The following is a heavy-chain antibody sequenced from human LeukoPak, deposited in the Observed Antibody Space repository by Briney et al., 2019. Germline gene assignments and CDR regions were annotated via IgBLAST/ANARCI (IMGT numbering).Heavy chain of an antibody. J-gene: IGHJ4*02. CDR3: AREEGIAVAGTIKTDY. CDR1: GYTFTSYG. Sequence: ASVKVSCKASGYTFTSYGISWVRQAPGQGLEWMGWISAYNGNTNYAQKLQGRVTMTTDTSTSTAYMELRSLRSDDTAVYYCAREEGIAVAGTIKTDYWGQGTLVTVSS. V-gene: IGHV1-18*01. CDR2: ISAYNGNT. D-gene: IGHD6-19*01.